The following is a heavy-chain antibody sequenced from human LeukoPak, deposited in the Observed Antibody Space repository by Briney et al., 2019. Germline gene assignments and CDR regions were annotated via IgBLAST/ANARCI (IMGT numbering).Heavy chain of an antibody. CDR2: INPNSGET. D-gene: IGHD6-6*01. V-gene: IGHV1-2*02. J-gene: IGHJ4*02. CDR1: GYSFTAFY. Sequence: ASVKVSCKTSGYSFTAFYIHWVRQAPGQGLEWMGWINPNSGETRYAEKFQGRVTVTRDTSISTAYMELNSLTSDDTAVYYCAVLEYSSSSDLDYWGQGTLVTVSS. CDR3: AVLEYSSSSDLDY.